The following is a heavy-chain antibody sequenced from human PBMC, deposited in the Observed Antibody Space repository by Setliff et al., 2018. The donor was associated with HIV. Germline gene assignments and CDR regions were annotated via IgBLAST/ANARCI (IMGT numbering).Heavy chain of an antibody. V-gene: IGHV1-24*01. D-gene: IGHD6-19*01. CDR1: GFTLREVS. CDR2: FDPEDGDT. J-gene: IGHJ4*02. CDR3: ATAKEHWLTEGGFDF. Sequence: ASVKVSCKVSGFTLREVSMHWVRQAPGKGLEWMGYFDPEDGDTLYAQRFQGRVTMTEDSSTDTAYMELGSLTSDDTAVYYCATAKEHWLTEGGFDFWGQGTLVTVSS.